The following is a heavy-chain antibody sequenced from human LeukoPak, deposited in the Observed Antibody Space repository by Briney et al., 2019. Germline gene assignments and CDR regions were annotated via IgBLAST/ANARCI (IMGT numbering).Heavy chain of an antibody. CDR3: AKDAQPRSRWFDP. J-gene: IGHJ5*02. V-gene: IGHV3-7*03. Sequence: PGGSLRLSCAASGFTFSSYWMNWVRQAPGKGLEWVANIKQDGSEKYYVDSVKGRFTISRDNAKNALYLQMNSLRAEDTAIYYCAKDAQPRSRWFDPWGQGTLVSVSS. CDR2: IKQDGSEK. D-gene: IGHD1-14*01. CDR1: GFTFSSYW.